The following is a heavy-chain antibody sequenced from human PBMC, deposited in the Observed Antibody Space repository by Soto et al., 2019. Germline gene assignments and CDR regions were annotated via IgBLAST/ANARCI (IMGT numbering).Heavy chain of an antibody. CDR3: ARDRRVHSSSWSNFDY. CDR2: TYYRSKWYN. V-gene: IGHV6-1*01. Sequence: SQTLSLTCAISGDSVSSNSAAWNWIRQSPSRGLEWLGRTYYRSKWYNDYAVSVKSRITINPDTSKNQFSLQLNSVTPEDTAVYYCARDRRVHSSSWSNFDYWGQGPLVTVSS. J-gene: IGHJ4*02. CDR1: GDSVSSNSAA. D-gene: IGHD6-13*01.